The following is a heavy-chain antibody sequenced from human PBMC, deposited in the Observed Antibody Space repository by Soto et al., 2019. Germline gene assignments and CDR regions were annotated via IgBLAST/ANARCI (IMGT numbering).Heavy chain of an antibody. CDR2: IYYSGST. V-gene: IGHV4-61*01. CDR3: ARGPLFGETP. D-gene: IGHD3-10*02. CDR1: GGSVSSGSYY. J-gene: IGHJ5*02. Sequence: SETLSLTCTVSGGSVSSGSYYWSWIRQPPGKGLEWIGYIYYSGSTKYNPSLKSRVTISVDTSKNQFSLKLSSVTAADTAVYYCARGPLFGETPRGQGTLVTVSS.